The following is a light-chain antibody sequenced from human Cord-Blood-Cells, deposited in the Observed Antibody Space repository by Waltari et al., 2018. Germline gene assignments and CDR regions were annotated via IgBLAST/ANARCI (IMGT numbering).Light chain of an antibody. CDR3: MQALQTPRT. V-gene: IGKV2-28*01. CDR1: QSLLHSNGYNY. Sequence: DIVMTQSPLSLPVTPGEPASISCRSSQSLLHSNGYNYLDWYLQKPGQSPQLLIYLGSNRASGVPDRFSGSGSGTDFTLKISRVEAGYVGVYYCMQALQTPRTFGQGPKVEIK. CDR2: LGS. J-gene: IGKJ1*01.